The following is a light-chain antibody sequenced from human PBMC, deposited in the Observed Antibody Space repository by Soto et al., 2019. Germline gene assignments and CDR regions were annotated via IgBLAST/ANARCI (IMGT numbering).Light chain of an antibody. CDR1: QSVSSSF. V-gene: IGKV3-20*01. J-gene: IGKJ4*01. Sequence: EIVLTQSPGTLSLSPGERATLSCRASQSVSSSFLAWYQQKPGQAPRLLIYGASNRATGIPDRFSGSGSGTEFTLTISSLLSEDFAVYYCHQYYKWPLTFGGGTKVDIK. CDR3: HQYYKWPLT. CDR2: GAS.